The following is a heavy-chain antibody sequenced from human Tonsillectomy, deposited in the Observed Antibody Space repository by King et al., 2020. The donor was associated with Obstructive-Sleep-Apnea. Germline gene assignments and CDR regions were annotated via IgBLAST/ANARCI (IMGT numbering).Heavy chain of an antibody. CDR3: AKDIRAGSLDAFDI. D-gene: IGHD1-26*01. CDR2: ISWNSGTI. J-gene: IGHJ3*02. CDR1: GFTFDDYA. Sequence: VQLVESWGGLVQPGRSLRLSCAASGFTFDDYAMHWVRQTPGKGLEWVSGISWNSGTIGYADSVKGRFTISRDNAKSSLYLQMNSLRAEDTALYYCAKDIRAGSLDAFDIWGQGTMVTVSS. V-gene: IGHV3-9*01.